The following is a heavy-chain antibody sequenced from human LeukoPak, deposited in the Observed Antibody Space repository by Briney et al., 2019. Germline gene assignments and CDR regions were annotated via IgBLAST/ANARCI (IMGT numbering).Heavy chain of an antibody. CDR1: GFTFSSYA. CDR2: ISDSGGST. CDR3: AKDRHKWYAFDY. Sequence: GGSLRLSCAASGFTFSSYAMSWVRQAPGKGLEWVSAISDSGGSTYYADSVKGRFTISRDNSKNTLYLQMNSLRAEDTAVYYCAKDRHKWYAFDYWGQGTLVTVSS. V-gene: IGHV3-23*01. J-gene: IGHJ4*02. D-gene: IGHD2-15*01.